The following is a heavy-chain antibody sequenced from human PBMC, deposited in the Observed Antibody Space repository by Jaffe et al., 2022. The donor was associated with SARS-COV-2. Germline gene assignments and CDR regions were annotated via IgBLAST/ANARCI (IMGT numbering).Heavy chain of an antibody. Sequence: QVQLVESGGGVVQPGRSLRLSCAVSGFTFSSYGMHWVRQAPGKGLEWVAVISYDGSNKYYADSVKGRFTISRDNSKNTLYLQMNSLRVEDTAVYYCAKDDSGYSFGAIDYWGQGTLVTVSS. V-gene: IGHV3-30*18. CDR1: GFTFSSYG. CDR3: AKDDSGYSFGAIDY. J-gene: IGHJ4*02. D-gene: IGHD5-18*01. CDR2: ISYDGSNK.